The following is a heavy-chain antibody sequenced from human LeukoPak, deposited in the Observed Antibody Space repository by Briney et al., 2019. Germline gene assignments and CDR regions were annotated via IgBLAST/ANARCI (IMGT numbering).Heavy chain of an antibody. V-gene: IGHV1-46*01. CDR3: ARDQGGFDY. J-gene: IGHJ4*02. Sequence: ASVKVSCKASGYTFTSNYIHWVRQAPGQGLEWMGMIYPRDGSTSYAQKFQGRVTVTRDTSTSTVHMELSGLRSEHTAVYYCARDQGGFDYWGQGTLVTVSS. CDR1: GYTFTSNY. CDR2: IYPRDGST.